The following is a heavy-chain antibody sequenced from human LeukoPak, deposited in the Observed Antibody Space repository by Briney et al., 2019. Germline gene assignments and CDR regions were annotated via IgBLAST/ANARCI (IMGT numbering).Heavy chain of an antibody. J-gene: IGHJ4*02. D-gene: IGHD2-21*02. CDR2: ISSSGSTI. CDR1: GFTFSSYE. V-gene: IGHV3-48*03. Sequence: PGGSLRLSCAASGFTFSSYEMNWVRQAPGKGLEWVSYISSSGSTIYYADSVKGRFTISRDNSKNTLYLQMNSLRAEDTAVYYCARGRVVVTAQFRAGIDYWGQGTLVTVSS. CDR3: ARGRVVVTAQFRAGIDY.